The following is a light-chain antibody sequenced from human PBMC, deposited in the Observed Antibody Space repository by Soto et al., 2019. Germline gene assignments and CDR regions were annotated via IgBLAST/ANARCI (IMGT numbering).Light chain of an antibody. CDR3: QHYKRDSEA. CDR2: KAS. J-gene: IGKJ1*01. Sequence: TQLTQYTSGLSASVGERVTITCRASQTIXSWLAWYQQKPGKAPKLLXAKASTLKTGCPSRLSGSGSVTDFTRTISSRHPYDFAIYYFQHYKRDSEAFGQGTTVDIK. V-gene: IGKV1-5*03. CDR1: QTIXSW.